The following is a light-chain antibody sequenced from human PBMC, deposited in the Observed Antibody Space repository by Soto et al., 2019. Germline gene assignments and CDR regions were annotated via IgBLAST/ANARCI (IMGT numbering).Light chain of an antibody. V-gene: IGKV4-1*01. CDR1: QSLLSRSNNNNY. Sequence: DIVMTQSPDSLAVSLGERATINCTSSQSLLSRSNNNNYLAWFQQKPGQPPKLLLSWASTRETGVPDRFSGSGSGPDLTLTISSLQAEDVAVYYCQQYYGAPITFGQGTRLEIK. CDR2: WAS. CDR3: QQYYGAPIT. J-gene: IGKJ5*01.